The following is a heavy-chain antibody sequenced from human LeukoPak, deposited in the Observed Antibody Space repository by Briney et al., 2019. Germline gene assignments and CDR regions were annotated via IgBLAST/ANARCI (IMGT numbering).Heavy chain of an antibody. D-gene: IGHD5-12*01. CDR3: ARGRPSGEDY. CDR1: AFTFSDYS. J-gene: IGHJ4*02. Sequence: TGGSLRLSCAASAFTFSDYSMSWVRQAPGKGLEWVANIKKDGSDKYYVGSVKGRFTISRDNAKNSLFLQMNSLRVEDTAVYYCARGRPSGEDYWGQGTLVTVSS. CDR2: IKKDGSDK. V-gene: IGHV3-7*04.